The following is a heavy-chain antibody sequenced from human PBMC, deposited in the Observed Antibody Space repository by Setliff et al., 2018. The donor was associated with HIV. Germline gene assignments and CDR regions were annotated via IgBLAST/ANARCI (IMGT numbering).Heavy chain of an antibody. V-gene: IGHV3-74*01. D-gene: IGHD1-26*01. Sequence: PGGSLRLSCAASGFTFSTYWMHWVRQAPGKGLVWVSRIKTDGSSTSHAGSVKGRFTISRDNAKNTLYLQMNGLRAEDTAVYYCVRGIVGASVFNYWGQGTQVTVSS. CDR1: GFTFSTYW. CDR3: VRGIVGASVFNY. J-gene: IGHJ4*02. CDR2: IKTDGSST.